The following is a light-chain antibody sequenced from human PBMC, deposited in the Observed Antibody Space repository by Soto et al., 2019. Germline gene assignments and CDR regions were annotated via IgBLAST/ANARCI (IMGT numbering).Light chain of an antibody. CDR3: QQYNSFWT. V-gene: IGKV1-5*03. Sequence: DIQMTQSPSTLSASVGDRVTITCRASQSISSWLAWYQQKPGKAPKLLIYKASSLERGVPSRFSVSGSGTEFTLIIISLQPDDFATYYCQQYNSFWTFGQGTKVEIK. CDR2: KAS. J-gene: IGKJ1*01. CDR1: QSISSW.